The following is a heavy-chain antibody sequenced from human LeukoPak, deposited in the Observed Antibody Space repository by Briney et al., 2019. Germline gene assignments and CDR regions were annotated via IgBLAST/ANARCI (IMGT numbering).Heavy chain of an antibody. D-gene: IGHD2-15*01. CDR1: GFTFSSYS. CDR2: ISSSSSTI. Sequence: PGGSLRLSCAASGFTFSSYSMNWVRQAPGKGLEWVSYISSSSSTIYYADSVKGRFAISRDNAKNSLYLQMNSLRAEDTALYYCAKGLVVVAATRKLTYYYYGMDVWGQGTTVTVSS. J-gene: IGHJ6*02. CDR3: AKGLVVVAATRKLTYYYYGMDV. V-gene: IGHV3-48*04.